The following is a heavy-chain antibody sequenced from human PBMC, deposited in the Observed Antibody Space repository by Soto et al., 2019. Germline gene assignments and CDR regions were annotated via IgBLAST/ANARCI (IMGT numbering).Heavy chain of an antibody. J-gene: IGHJ4*02. V-gene: IGHV3-23*01. Sequence: PGGSLRLSCAASGFTLTSYAMSWVRQAPWKGLEWVSTLSAGARGTYYADSVKGRFTISSDNSKTTLFLQMNSLRAEDMAVYYCASQYFDYWAQGALVTVSS. CDR3: ASQYFDY. CDR2: LSAGARGT. CDR1: GFTLTSYA.